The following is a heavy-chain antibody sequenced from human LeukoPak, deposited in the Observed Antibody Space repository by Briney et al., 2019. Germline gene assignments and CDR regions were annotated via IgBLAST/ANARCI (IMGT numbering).Heavy chain of an antibody. CDR1: GLTFSSYS. J-gene: IGHJ6*03. V-gene: IGHV3-21*01. CDR3: ASRTGITGTNYYMDV. D-gene: IGHD1-7*01. CDR2: ISSSSSYI. Sequence: GGSLRLSCAASGLTFSSYSMNWVRQAPGKGLEWVSSISSSSSYIYYADSVKGRFTISRDNAKNSLYLQMNSLRAEDTAVYYCASRTGITGTNYYMDVWGKGATVTVSS.